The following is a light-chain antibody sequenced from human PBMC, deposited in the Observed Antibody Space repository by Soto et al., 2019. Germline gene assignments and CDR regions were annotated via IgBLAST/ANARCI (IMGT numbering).Light chain of an antibody. CDR1: QSVSSSY. Sequence: EIVLTQSPGTLSLSPGERATLSCSASQSVSSSYLAWYQQKPGQAPMLLIYGASSRATGIPDRFSGSGSGTDFTLTISRLEPDDFAVYYCQQYGSSPLTFGGGTKVEIK. V-gene: IGKV3-20*01. CDR2: GAS. J-gene: IGKJ4*01. CDR3: QQYGSSPLT.